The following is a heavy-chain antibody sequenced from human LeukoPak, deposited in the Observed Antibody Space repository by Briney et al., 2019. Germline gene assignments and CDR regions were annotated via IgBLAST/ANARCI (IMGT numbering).Heavy chain of an antibody. V-gene: IGHV1-2*02. CDR1: GYTFTGYY. D-gene: IGHD5-12*01. CDR2: INPNSGGT. J-gene: IGHJ5*02. Sequence: ASVKVSCKASGYTFTGYYMHWVRQAPGQGLEWMGWINPNSGGTNYAQKFQGRVTMTRDTSIGTAYMELSRLRSDDTAVYYCARGLIVATNPIKENWFDPWGQGTLVTVSS. CDR3: ARGLIVATNPIKENWFDP.